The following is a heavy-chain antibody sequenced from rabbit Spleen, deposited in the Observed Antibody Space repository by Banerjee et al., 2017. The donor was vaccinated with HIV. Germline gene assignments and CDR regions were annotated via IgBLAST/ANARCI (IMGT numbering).Heavy chain of an antibody. J-gene: IGHJ4*01. Sequence: QSLEESGGDLVKPGASLTLTCKASGFSFSAGYYMCWVRQAPGKGLEWNACMYGGSSDNTFYASWAKGRFTISKTSSTTVTLQMTSLTAADTATYFCATYDDYDEYFNLWGPGTLVTVS. CDR1: GFSFSAGYY. V-gene: IGHV1S40*01. D-gene: IGHD2-1*01. CDR2: MYGGSSDNT. CDR3: ATYDDYDEYFNL.